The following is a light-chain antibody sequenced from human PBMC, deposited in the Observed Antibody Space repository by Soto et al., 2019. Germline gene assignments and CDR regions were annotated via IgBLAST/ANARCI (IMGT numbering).Light chain of an antibody. Sequence: EIVLTQSPGTLSLSPGERATLSCRASQSVSGSYLAWYQQKPGQAPRLLIYGASTRATVIPDRFSGSGSKTDVTLPITRLEPEDFAVYYCQQYGSPPQSFGQGTKVESK. CDR2: GAS. CDR1: QSVSGSY. CDR3: QQYGSPPQS. J-gene: IGKJ2*01. V-gene: IGKV3-20*01.